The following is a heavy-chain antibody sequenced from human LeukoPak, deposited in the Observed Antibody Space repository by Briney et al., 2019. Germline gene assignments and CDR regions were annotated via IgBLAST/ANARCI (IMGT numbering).Heavy chain of an antibody. J-gene: IGHJ5*02. CDR1: GYTFTDSS. CDR3: ARSYFDVLTNYYMWLAP. CDR2: INLNSGDT. Sequence: ASVKVSGKASGYTFTDSSIHWVRQAPGQGLEWMGWINLNSGDTYYAQNFQDRVTMTGDTSISTAYLELSSLRSDDTAVFYCARSYFDVLTNYYMWLAPWGQGTLVTVSS. V-gene: IGHV1-2*02. D-gene: IGHD3-9*01.